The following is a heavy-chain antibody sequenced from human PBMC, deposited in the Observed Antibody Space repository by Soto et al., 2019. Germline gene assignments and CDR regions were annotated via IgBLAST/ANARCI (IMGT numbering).Heavy chain of an antibody. D-gene: IGHD2-15*01. V-gene: IGHV2-5*02. CDR1: GFSLSTSGVG. J-gene: IGHJ5*02. CDR3: APKGMTPLAS. CDR2: IYWDDDK. Sequence: QITLKESGPTLVKPTQTLTLTCTFSGFSLSTSGVGVGWIRQPPGKALEWLALIYWDDDKRYSPSLKSRLTTTRDPSKNQVVLKMPNMDPVDTATYYGAPKGMTPLASWGRGTLVTVSS.